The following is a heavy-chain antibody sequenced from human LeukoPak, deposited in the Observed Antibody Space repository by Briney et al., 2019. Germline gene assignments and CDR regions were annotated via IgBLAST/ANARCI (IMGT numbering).Heavy chain of an antibody. CDR1: GFTFDDYA. V-gene: IGHV3-9*01. CDR2: IIWNSGSI. J-gene: IGHJ3*02. D-gene: IGHD3-10*01. CDR3: AKDGGTMVRGVIRAFDI. Sequence: SLRLSCAASGFTFDDYAMHWVRQAPGKGLEWVSGIIWNSGSIGYADSVKGRFTISRDNAKNSLYLQMNSLRAEDTALYYCAKDGGTMVRGVIRAFDIWGQGTMVTVSS.